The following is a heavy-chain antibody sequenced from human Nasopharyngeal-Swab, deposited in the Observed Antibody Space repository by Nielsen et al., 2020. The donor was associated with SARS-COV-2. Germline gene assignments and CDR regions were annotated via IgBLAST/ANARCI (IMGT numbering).Heavy chain of an antibody. Sequence: SETLSLTCTVSGGSISSSSYYWGWIRQPPGKGLEWIGSIYYSGSTYYNPSLKSRVTISVDTSKNQFSLKLSSVTAADTAVYYCARHYSSSWTNYYYYGMDVWGQGTTVTVSS. CDR1: GGSISSSSYY. D-gene: IGHD6-13*01. V-gene: IGHV4-39*01. CDR3: ARHYSSSWTNYYYYGMDV. CDR2: IYYSGST. J-gene: IGHJ6*02.